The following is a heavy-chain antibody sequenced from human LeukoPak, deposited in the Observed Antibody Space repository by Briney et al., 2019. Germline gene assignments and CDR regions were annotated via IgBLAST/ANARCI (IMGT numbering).Heavy chain of an antibody. CDR2: ISAYNGNT. J-gene: IGHJ3*02. Sequence: ASVKVSCKASGYTFTGYYMHWVRQAPGQGLEWMGWISAYNGNTNYAQKLQGRVTMTTDTSTSTAYMELRSLRSDDTAVYYCARCCGGYCSSTSCYHDAFDIWGQGTMVTVSS. D-gene: IGHD2-2*01. CDR1: GYTFTGYY. V-gene: IGHV1-18*04. CDR3: ARCCGGYCSSTSCYHDAFDI.